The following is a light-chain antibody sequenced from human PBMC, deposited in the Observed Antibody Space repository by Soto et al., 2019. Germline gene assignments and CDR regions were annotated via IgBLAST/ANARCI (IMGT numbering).Light chain of an antibody. CDR2: GAS. CDR3: QQYATTPFT. Sequence: EIVLAQAPGTLSLSLGERATGSCRARQSVGSNYLAWYQRKPGQAPRLLIYGASSRATGIPDRFSGSGSGTDFTLTISRLEPEDFSVYYCQQYATTPFTFGPGTKVDIK. V-gene: IGKV3-20*01. J-gene: IGKJ3*01. CDR1: QSVGSNY.